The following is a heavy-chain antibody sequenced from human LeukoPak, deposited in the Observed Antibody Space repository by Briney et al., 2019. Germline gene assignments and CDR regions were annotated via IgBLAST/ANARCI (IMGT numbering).Heavy chain of an antibody. CDR3: ARYYLQWLARSTNWFDP. J-gene: IGHJ5*02. Sequence: SETLSLTCAVYGGSFSGYYWSWIRQPPGKGLEWIGEISHSGSTNYNPSLKSRVTISVDTSKNQFSLKLSSVTAADTAVYYCARYYLQWLARSTNWFDPWGQGTLVTVSS. CDR2: ISHSGST. V-gene: IGHV4-34*01. D-gene: IGHD6-19*01. CDR1: GGSFSGYY.